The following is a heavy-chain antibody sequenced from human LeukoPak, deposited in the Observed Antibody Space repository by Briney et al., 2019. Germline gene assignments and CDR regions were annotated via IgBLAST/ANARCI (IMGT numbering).Heavy chain of an antibody. CDR1: GGSFSGYY. D-gene: IGHD1-1*01. CDR3: ARMERGLFDY. V-gene: IGHV4-59*10. Sequence: SETLSLTCAVYGGSFSGYYWSWIRQPAGKGLEWIGRIFTSGSTNYNPSLKSRVTMSVVTSKNKFSLKLSSVTAADTAVYYCARMERGLFDYWGQGTLVTVSS. CDR2: IFTSGST. J-gene: IGHJ4*02.